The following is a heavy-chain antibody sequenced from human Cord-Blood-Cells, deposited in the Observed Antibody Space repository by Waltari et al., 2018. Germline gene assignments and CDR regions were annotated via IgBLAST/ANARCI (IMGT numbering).Heavy chain of an antibody. CDR1: GGTFSSYA. D-gene: IGHD6-6*01. V-gene: IGHV1-69*09. CDR2: IIPILGIA. Sequence: QVQLVQSGAEVKKPGSSVKVSCKASGGTFSSYAISWVRQAPGQGLEWMGRIIPILGIANDAQKFQGRVTITADKSTSTAYMELSSLRSEDTAVYYCAIPPSKYYYYYYMDVWGKGTTVTVSS. CDR3: AIPPSKYYYYYYMDV. J-gene: IGHJ6*03.